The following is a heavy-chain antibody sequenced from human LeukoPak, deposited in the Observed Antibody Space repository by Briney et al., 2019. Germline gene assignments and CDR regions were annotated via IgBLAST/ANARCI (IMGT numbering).Heavy chain of an antibody. J-gene: IGHJ5*02. Sequence: SETLSLTCAVYGGSFSGYYWSWIRQPPGKGLEWVGEINNIGSTNYNTSLKSRVTTSVDTSTNQFSLKLSSVTAADTAVYYCAREVVLRYFDWLLDRYNWFDPWGQGTLVTVSS. CDR2: INNIGST. CDR1: GGSFSGYY. D-gene: IGHD3-9*01. V-gene: IGHV4-34*01. CDR3: AREVVLRYFDWLLDRYNWFDP.